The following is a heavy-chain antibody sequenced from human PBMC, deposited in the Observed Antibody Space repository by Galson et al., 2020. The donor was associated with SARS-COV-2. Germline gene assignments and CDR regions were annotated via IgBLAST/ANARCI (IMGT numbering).Heavy chain of an antibody. Sequence: GESLKISCAASGFLFSDYAMTWVRQAPGKGLEWVSTIAARGNTFYADSVKGRFAISRDNSRNTLYLQMNSLRVEDTAMYYCAKAWPLAQNVGLWGQGTLVTVSS. CDR1: GFLFSDYA. CDR2: IAARGNT. J-gene: IGHJ4*02. V-gene: IGHV3-23*01. CDR3: AKAWPLAQNVGL. D-gene: IGHD1-1*01.